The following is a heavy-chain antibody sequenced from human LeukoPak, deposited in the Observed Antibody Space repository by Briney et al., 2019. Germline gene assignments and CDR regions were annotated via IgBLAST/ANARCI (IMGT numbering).Heavy chain of an antibody. Sequence: SETLSLTCTVSGGSISSSSYYWGWIRQPPGKGLEWIGSIYYSGSTNYNPSLKSRVTMSIDTSKNQCSLNLSSVTAADTAVYYCARSYYDILTGYLVDYWGQGTLVTVSS. CDR3: ARSYYDILTGYLVDY. V-gene: IGHV4-39*07. J-gene: IGHJ4*02. D-gene: IGHD3-9*01. CDR1: GGSISSSSYY. CDR2: IYYSGST.